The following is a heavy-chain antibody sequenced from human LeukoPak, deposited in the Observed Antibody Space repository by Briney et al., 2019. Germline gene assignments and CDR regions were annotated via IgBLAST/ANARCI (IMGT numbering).Heavy chain of an antibody. V-gene: IGHV3-21*01. D-gene: IGHD4-17*01. Sequence: GGSLRLSCAASGFTFSSYSMNWVRQAPGKGLEWVSSISSSSSYIYYAGSVKGRFTISRDNAKNSLYLQMNSLRAEDTAVYYCATKLTTVTTGGYWGQGTLVTVSS. CDR3: ATKLTTVTTGGY. CDR2: ISSSSSYI. J-gene: IGHJ4*02. CDR1: GFTFSSYS.